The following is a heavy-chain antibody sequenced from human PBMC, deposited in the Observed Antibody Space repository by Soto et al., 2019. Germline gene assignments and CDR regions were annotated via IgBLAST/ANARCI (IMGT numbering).Heavy chain of an antibody. CDR3: ARLLLWFGAPFDF. J-gene: IGHJ4*02. Sequence: EVQLVESGGGLVQPGGSLRLSCAASGFTVSGNYMNWVRQAPGKGLEWVSVTYSGGSTDFADSVKGRFTISKDSSKNTLYLHMNNLRAEDTAVYYCARLLLWFGAPFDFWGQGTLVTVSS. V-gene: IGHV3-66*01. CDR1: GFTVSGNY. D-gene: IGHD3-10*01. CDR2: TYSGGST.